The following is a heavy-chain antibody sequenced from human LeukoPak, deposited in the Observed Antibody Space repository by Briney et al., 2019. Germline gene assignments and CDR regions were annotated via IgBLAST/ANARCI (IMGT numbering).Heavy chain of an antibody. CDR3: ATIAVAGSAPADYYYYMDV. D-gene: IGHD6-19*01. Sequence: GESLRLSCAASGFTFSSYGMHWVRQAPGKGLEWVAFIRYDGSNKYYADSVKGRFTISRDNSKNTLYLQMNSLRAEDTAVYYCATIAVAGSAPADYYYYMDVWGKGTTVTVSS. J-gene: IGHJ6*03. CDR2: IRYDGSNK. V-gene: IGHV3-30*02. CDR1: GFTFSSYG.